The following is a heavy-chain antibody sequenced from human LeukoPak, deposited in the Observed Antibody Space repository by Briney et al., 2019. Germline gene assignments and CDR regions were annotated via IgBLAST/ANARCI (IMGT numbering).Heavy chain of an antibody. CDR3: AKDSVTFEPLELGDIVVVPAATTHFDY. D-gene: IGHD2-2*01. J-gene: IGHJ4*02. CDR1: GFMFDGYG. Sequence: PGGSLRLSCAASGFMFDGYGMHWVRQAPGKGLEWVSAISGSGGSTYYADSVKGRFTISRDNSKNTLYLQMNSLRAEDTAVYYCAKDSVTFEPLELGDIVVVPAATTHFDYWGQGTLVTVSS. CDR2: ISGSGGST. V-gene: IGHV3-23*01.